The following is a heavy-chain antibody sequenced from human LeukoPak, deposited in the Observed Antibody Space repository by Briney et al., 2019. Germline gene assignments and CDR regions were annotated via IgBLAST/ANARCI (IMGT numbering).Heavy chain of an antibody. CDR3: GIATTSAYDI. CDR1: GYTFTGYY. J-gene: IGHJ3*02. Sequence: GASVKVSCKASGYTFTGYYMHWVRQAPGQGLEWMGWINPDSGGPNYAQKFQGRVTLTTDTSISTAYMELTRLRSDDTAVYFCGIATTSAYDIWGQGTMVTVSS. V-gene: IGHV1-2*02. D-gene: IGHD1/OR15-1a*01. CDR2: INPDSGGP.